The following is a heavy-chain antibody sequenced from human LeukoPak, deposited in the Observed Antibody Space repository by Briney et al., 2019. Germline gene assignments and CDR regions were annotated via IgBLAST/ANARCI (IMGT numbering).Heavy chain of an antibody. Sequence: SETLSLTCVVSGGSISSSNWWSWVRQTPGKGLEWIGEIYHSGSTNYSPSLRSRVTISIDKSNNLFSLKLNSVTAADTAVYYCASYSVAGSVYWGQGTLVTVSS. D-gene: IGHD6-19*01. CDR2: IYHSGST. CDR1: GGSISSSNW. J-gene: IGHJ4*02. V-gene: IGHV4-4*02. CDR3: ASYSVAGSVY.